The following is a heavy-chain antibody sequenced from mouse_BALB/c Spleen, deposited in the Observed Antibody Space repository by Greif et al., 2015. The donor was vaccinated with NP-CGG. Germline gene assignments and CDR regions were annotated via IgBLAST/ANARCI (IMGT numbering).Heavy chain of an antibody. CDR1: GYTFTDYY. Sequence: QVQLKQSGPELVKPGASVKISCKASGYTFTDYYINWVKQKPGQGLEWIGWIYPGSSNTKYNEKFKGKATLTVDTSSSTAYMQFSSLTSEDTAVYFCARRTGTEAMDYWGQGTSVTVSS. D-gene: IGHD4-1*01. J-gene: IGHJ4*01. CDR3: ARRTGTEAMDY. V-gene: IGHV1-84*02. CDR2: IYPGSSNT.